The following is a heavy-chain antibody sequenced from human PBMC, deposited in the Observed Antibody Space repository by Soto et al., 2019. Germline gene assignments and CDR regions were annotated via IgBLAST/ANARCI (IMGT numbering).Heavy chain of an antibody. D-gene: IGHD1-26*01. Sequence: EVHLVESGGGLAQPGGSLRLSCAASGITFSTYWMHWVRQSPGKGLVWVSRIKSDGTGISYADSVKGRFTISRDNAKNTLYLQMNSLRAEDTAVYYCESSYWAVGNYWGQGIPVTVSS. CDR1: GITFSTYW. CDR2: IKSDGTGI. V-gene: IGHV3-74*01. CDR3: ESSYWAVGNY. J-gene: IGHJ4*02.